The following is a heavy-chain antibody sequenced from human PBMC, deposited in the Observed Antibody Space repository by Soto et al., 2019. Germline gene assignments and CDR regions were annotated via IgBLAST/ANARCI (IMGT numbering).Heavy chain of an antibody. V-gene: IGHV4-61*08. CDR1: GDSVSGGGYY. Sequence: PSETLSLTCTVSGDSVSGGGYYWTWIRQPPGKGLEWIGYIYYSGSTNYNPSLKSRVTISVDTSKNQFSLKLSSVTAADTAVYYCARGRSSWWFDPWGQGTLVTVSS. CDR3: ARGRSSWWFDP. D-gene: IGHD6-6*01. J-gene: IGHJ5*02. CDR2: IYYSGST.